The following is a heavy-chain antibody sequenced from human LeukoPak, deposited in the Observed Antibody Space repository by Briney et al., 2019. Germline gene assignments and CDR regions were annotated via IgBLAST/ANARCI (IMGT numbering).Heavy chain of an antibody. CDR3: ARLGDSSGYYAFDY. D-gene: IGHD3-22*01. CDR2: INHSGST. J-gene: IGHJ4*02. CDR1: GGSFSGYY. Sequence: SETLSLTCAVYGGSFSGYYWSWIRQPPGKGLEWIGEINHSGSTNYNPSLKSRVTISVDKSKNHFSLKLSSVTAADTAVYYCARLGDSSGYYAFDYWGQGTLVTVSS. V-gene: IGHV4-34*01.